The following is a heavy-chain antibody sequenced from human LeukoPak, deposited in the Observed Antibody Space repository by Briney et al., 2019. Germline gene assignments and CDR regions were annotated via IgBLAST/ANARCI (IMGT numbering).Heavy chain of an antibody. J-gene: IGHJ4*02. CDR3: AAMFWSGYYTGVDY. Sequence: SETLSLTCTVSGGSISSGSYYWSWIRQPAGKGLEWIGRIYTSGSTNYNPSLKSRVNISVDTSKNQFSLKLSSVTAADTAVYYCAAMFWSGYYTGVDYWGQGTLVTVSS. V-gene: IGHV4-61*02. CDR2: IYTSGST. D-gene: IGHD3-3*01. CDR1: GGSISSGSYY.